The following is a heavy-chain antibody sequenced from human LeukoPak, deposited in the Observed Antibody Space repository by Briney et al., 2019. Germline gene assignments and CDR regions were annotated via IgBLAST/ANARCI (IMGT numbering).Heavy chain of an antibody. J-gene: IGHJ4*02. D-gene: IGHD1-26*01. V-gene: IGHV3-74*01. CDR2: INEDGSIT. CDR3: ARDLGGIAGS. CDR1: GFTFTRYW. Sequence: TGGSLRLSCAASGFTFTRYWMHWVRQLPGKGLDWVSRINEDGSITTHADSVRGRFTISRDNARDTLYLQMNSLRSEDTAVYYCARDLGGIAGSWGQGTLVTVSS.